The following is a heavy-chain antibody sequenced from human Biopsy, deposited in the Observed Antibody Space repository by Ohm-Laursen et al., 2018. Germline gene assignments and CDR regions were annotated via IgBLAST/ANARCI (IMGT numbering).Heavy chain of an antibody. CDR2: IIGIFRTA. Sequence: SSVKVSCKASGGTFSSSAITWVRQAPGQGLEWMGGIIGIFRTAHYAQKFQGRVTITADEFMSTAYMELSSLRSEDTAVYYCARGGGYNWNNGWFDPWGQNPGHRLL. V-gene: IGHV1-69*01. CDR3: ARGGGYNWNNGWFDP. D-gene: IGHD1/OR15-1a*01. CDR1: GGTFSSSA. J-gene: IGHJ5*02.